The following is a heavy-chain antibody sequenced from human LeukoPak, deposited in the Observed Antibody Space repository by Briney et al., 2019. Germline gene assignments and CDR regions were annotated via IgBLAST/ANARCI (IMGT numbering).Heavy chain of an antibody. CDR2: IYPGDSDT. Sequence: GESLKISCKTSGYNFNAYWIGWVRPKPGEGLEWMGVIYPGDSDTKYSPSFQGQVTISADWSISTAYLQWSSLKASDTAMYYCARSSDYVFDSWGQGTLVTVSS. CDR3: ARSSDYVFDS. J-gene: IGHJ4*02. V-gene: IGHV5-51*01. CDR1: GYNFNAYW. D-gene: IGHD4-17*01.